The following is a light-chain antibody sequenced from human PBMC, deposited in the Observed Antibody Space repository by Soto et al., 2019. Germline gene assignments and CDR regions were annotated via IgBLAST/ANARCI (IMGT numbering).Light chain of an antibody. CDR2: GAS. V-gene: IGKV3-20*01. CDR3: QHSKT. J-gene: IGKJ1*01. CDR1: QSVSSSY. Sequence: EIVLTQYPGTLSLSPGERATLSCRASQSVSSSYLAWYQQKPGQAPRLLIYGASSRATGIPDRFSGSGSGTDLTLTISRLEPEDFAVYYCQHSKTFGQGTKVDI.